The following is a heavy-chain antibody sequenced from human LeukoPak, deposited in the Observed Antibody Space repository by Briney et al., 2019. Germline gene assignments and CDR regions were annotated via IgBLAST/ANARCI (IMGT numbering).Heavy chain of an antibody. CDR3: AKGPMIAGDYFDH. J-gene: IGHJ4*02. Sequence: QSGGSLRLSCAASGFTFDDYAMHWVRQAPGKGLEWVSGISWNSGSIGYADSVKGRFTISRDNAKNSLYLQMNSLRAEDTALYYCAKGPMIAGDYFDHWGQGTLVTVSS. D-gene: IGHD3-22*01. CDR1: GFTFDDYA. CDR2: ISWNSGSI. V-gene: IGHV3-9*01.